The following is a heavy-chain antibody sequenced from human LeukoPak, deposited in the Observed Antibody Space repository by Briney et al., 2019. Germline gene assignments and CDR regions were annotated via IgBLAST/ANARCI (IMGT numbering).Heavy chain of an antibody. CDR3: AVGGSWSTNWFDP. J-gene: IGHJ5*02. V-gene: IGHV4-39*01. D-gene: IGHD3-10*01. CDR1: GGSISSSSYY. Sequence: SETLSLTCTVSGGSISSSSYYWGWIRQPPGKGLEWIGSIYYRGSTYYNPSRKSRVTISVDTSKNQFSLKLSSVTDADTAVYYCAVGGSWSTNWFDPWGQGTLVTVSS. CDR2: IYYRGST.